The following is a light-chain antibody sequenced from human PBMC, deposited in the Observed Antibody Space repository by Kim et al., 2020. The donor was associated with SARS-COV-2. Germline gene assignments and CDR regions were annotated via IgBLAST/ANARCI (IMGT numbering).Light chain of an antibody. CDR2: AAS. CDR3: QTYDSVPYT. CDR1: QGIRKY. V-gene: IGKV1-27*01. J-gene: IGKJ2*01. Sequence: YASVGERVTITCRASQGIRKYLAWYQQRPGKVPRLLIHAASTLVSGVPSRFSGGGSGTTFTLTISGLQPEDVATYYCQTYDSVPYTFGQGTKLEI.